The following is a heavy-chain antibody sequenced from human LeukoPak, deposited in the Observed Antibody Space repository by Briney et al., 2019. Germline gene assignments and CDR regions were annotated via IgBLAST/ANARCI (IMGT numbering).Heavy chain of an antibody. CDR3: ARDRVYYYDSSGDRGASDY. V-gene: IGHV1-69*04. CDR1: GGTFSSYA. D-gene: IGHD3-22*01. Sequence: GSSVKVSCKASGGTFSSYAISWVRQAPGQGLEWMGRIIPILGIANYAQKFQGRVTITADKSTSTAYMELSSLRSEDTAVYYCARDRVYYYDSSGDRGASDYWGQGTLVTVSS. CDR2: IIPILGIA. J-gene: IGHJ4*02.